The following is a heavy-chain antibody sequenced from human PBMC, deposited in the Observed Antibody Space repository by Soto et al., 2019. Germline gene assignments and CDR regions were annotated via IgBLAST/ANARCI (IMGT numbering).Heavy chain of an antibody. CDR3: AHSRYRSGWDLFDY. J-gene: IGHJ4*02. D-gene: IGHD6-19*01. CDR2: IYWDDDK. V-gene: IGHV2-5*02. CDR1: GFSLSTRGVG. Sequence: QITLKESGPSLVKPTRTLTLTCTFSGFSLSTRGVGVGWIRQPPGKALEWLALIYWDDDKRYSPSLKSRLTITKDTSKNQVVLTMTNMDPVDTATYYCAHSRYRSGWDLFDYWGQGTLVTVSS.